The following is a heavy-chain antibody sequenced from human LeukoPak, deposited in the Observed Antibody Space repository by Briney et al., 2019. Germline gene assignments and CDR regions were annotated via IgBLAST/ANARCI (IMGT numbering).Heavy chain of an antibody. CDR2: IGGSGSST. D-gene: IGHD3-10*01. CDR3: GRGRGGSGSYYFDC. CDR1: GFSFSTYA. J-gene: IGHJ4*02. V-gene: IGHV3-23*01. Sequence: GGSLRLSCAASGFSFSTYAINWVRQAPGKGLEWVSGIGGSGSSTYYADSVKGRFTISRDNSKNTVYLQMSSLSAEDTAVYYCGRGRGGSGSYYFDCWGQGTLVIVSS.